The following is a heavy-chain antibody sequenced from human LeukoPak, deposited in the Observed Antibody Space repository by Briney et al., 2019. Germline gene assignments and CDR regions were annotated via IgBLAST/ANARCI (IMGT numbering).Heavy chain of an antibody. J-gene: IGHJ3*02. CDR3: ARALGYCSGGSCYNALDI. CDR2: IYSGGST. V-gene: IGHV3-66*01. CDR1: GFTVSSNY. D-gene: IGHD2-15*01. Sequence: GGSLRLSCAASGFTVSSNYMNWVRQAPGKGLEWVSVIYSGGSTYYADSVKGRFTISRDNSKNTLYLQMNSLRAEETAVYYCARALGYCSGGSCYNALDIWGQGTMVTVSS.